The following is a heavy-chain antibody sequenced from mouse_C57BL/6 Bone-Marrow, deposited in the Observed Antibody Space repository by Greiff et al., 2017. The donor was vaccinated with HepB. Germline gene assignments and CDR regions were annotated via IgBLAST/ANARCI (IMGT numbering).Heavy chain of an antibody. Sequence: VQLQQSGPELVKPGASVKIPCKASGYTFTDYNMDWVKQSHGKSLEWIGDINPNNGGTIYNQKFKGKATLTVDKSSSTAYMELRSLTSEDTAVYYCARDYYSSSFYYAMDYWGQGTSVTVSS. CDR1: GYTFTDYN. V-gene: IGHV1-18*01. CDR3: ARDYYSSSFYYAMDY. J-gene: IGHJ4*01. CDR2: INPNNGGT. D-gene: IGHD1-1*01.